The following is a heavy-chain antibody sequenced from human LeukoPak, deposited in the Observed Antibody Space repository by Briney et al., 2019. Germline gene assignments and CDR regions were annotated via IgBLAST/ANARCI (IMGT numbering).Heavy chain of an antibody. D-gene: IGHD6-13*01. V-gene: IGHV5-51*01. Sequence: GESLKISCKGSGYSFTSYWIGWVRQLPGKGLEWMGIIYPGDSDTRNSPSFQGQVTISADKSFSTAYLQWSSLKASDPAMYYCARHGGFDSSSWYDYWGQGTLVPVSS. CDR3: ARHGGFDSSSWYDY. J-gene: IGHJ4*02. CDR2: IYPGDSDT. CDR1: GYSFTSYW.